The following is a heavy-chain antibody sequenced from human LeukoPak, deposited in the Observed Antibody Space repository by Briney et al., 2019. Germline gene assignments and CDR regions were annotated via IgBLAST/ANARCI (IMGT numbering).Heavy chain of an antibody. CDR1: GFTFSSYW. CDR2: IKQDGSEK. D-gene: IGHD2-15*01. CDR3: ASHQGYRHDY. V-gene: IGHV3-7*01. Sequence: GGSLRLSCAVSGFTFSSYWMSWVRQAPGKGLEWVANIKQDGSEKYVDSVRGRFTISRDNAKNSLYLQMNSLRVEDTAVYYCASHQGYRHDYWGQGTQVTVSS. J-gene: IGHJ4*02.